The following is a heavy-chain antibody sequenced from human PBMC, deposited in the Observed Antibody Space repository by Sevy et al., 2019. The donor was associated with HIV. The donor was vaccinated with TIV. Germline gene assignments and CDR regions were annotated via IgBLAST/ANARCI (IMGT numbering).Heavy chain of an antibody. Sequence: GGSLRLSCAASGFTFNIYWMHWVRQAPGKGLLWVSRINSDGATTSHADSVKGRFTISRDKAKNMVYLEMKSLRAEDTAVYYCGRGTVGTFDHWGQGILVTVSS. V-gene: IGHV3-74*01. J-gene: IGHJ4*02. D-gene: IGHD1-7*01. CDR3: GRGTVGTFDH. CDR1: GFTFNIYW. CDR2: INSDGATT.